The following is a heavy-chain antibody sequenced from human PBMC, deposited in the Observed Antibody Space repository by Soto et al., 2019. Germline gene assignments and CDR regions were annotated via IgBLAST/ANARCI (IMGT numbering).Heavy chain of an antibody. CDR2: IYYSGST. D-gene: IGHD6-13*01. CDR1: GGSISSGGYY. Sequence: PSETLSLTCTVSGGSISSGGYYWSWIRQHPGKGLEWIEYIYYSGSTYYNPSLKSRVTISVDTSKNQFSLKLSSVTAADTAVYYCARGGHIAAAGTNYYYGMDVWGQGTTVTVSS. V-gene: IGHV4-31*03. CDR3: ARGGHIAAAGTNYYYGMDV. J-gene: IGHJ6*02.